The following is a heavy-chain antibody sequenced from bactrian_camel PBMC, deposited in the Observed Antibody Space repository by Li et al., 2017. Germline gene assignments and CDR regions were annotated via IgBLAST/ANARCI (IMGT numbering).Heavy chain of an antibody. CDR3: AADIEGAHPADLARGRWSGDKWTY. D-gene: IGHD1*01. CDR2: INSVGGST. J-gene: IGHJ4*01. CDR1: GFAFSTYS. Sequence: VQLVESGGGLVQPGGSLRLSCAAPGFAFSTYSMTWVRQAPGKGLAWVSAINSVGGSTWYPDSVKGRFAISRDTAGITLPLQMNSLKLEDTAMYYCAADIEGAHPADLARGRWSGDKWTYWGQGTQVTVS. V-gene: IGHV3S42*01.